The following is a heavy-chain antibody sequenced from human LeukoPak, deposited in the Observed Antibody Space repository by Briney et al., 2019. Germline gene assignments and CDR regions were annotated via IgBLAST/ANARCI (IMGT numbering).Heavy chain of an antibody. Sequence: SQTLSLTCAVSGGSISSGGYSWSWIRQPPGTGLEWIVYIYHSGSTYYNPSLKSRVTISVDRSKNQFSLKLSSVTAADTAVYYCARLGWFGEFGYWGQGTLVTVSS. CDR1: GGSISSGGYS. CDR2: IYHSGST. CDR3: ARLGWFGEFGY. V-gene: IGHV4-30-2*01. D-gene: IGHD3-10*01. J-gene: IGHJ4*02.